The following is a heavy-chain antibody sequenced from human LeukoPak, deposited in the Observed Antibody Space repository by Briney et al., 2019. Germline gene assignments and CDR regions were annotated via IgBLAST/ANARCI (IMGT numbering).Heavy chain of an antibody. J-gene: IGHJ4*02. D-gene: IGHD5-24*01. CDR1: GFTISTYA. CDR3: AKEFIAGDGHVDCDS. V-gene: IGHV3-23*01. CDR2: ITSSGATT. Sequence: GGSLRLSCAASGFTISTYAMTWVRQAPGKGLEWVSSITSSGATTYYADSVKGRFTISRDISKNTLYLQMNSLPAEDSAVYYCAKEFIAGDGHVDCDSWGQGTLVTVSS.